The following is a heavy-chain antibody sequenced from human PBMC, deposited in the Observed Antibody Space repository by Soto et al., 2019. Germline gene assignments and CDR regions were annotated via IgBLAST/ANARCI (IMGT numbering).Heavy chain of an antibody. CDR3: AREFASGSHYKPGNELDY. V-gene: IGHV3-7*01. Sequence: GGSLRLSCAASGFTFRSYWMSWVRQAPGKGLEWVANIKQDGSEKKYVDSVKGRFTISRDNAKNSLYLQMNSLRAEDTAVYYCAREFASGSHYKPGNELDYWGQGTLVTVSS. CDR1: GFTFRSYW. D-gene: IGHD3-10*01. CDR2: IKQDGSEK. J-gene: IGHJ4*02.